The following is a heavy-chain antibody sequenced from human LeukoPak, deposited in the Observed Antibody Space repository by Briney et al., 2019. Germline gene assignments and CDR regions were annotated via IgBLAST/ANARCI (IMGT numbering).Heavy chain of an antibody. J-gene: IGHJ4*02. CDR3: ARDLTEVVPAAIDDY. V-gene: IGHV3-48*01. CDR1: GFTFSSYS. Sequence: GGSLRLSCAASGFTFSSYSMNWVRQAPGRGLEWVSYISSSSSTIYYADSVKGRFTISRDNAKNSLYLQMNSLRAEDTAVYYCARDLTEVVPAAIDDYWGQGTLVTVSS. CDR2: ISSSSSTI. D-gene: IGHD2-2*02.